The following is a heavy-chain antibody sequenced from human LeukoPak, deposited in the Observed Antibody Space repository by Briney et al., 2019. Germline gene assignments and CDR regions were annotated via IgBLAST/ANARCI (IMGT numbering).Heavy chain of an antibody. CDR3: ARDDSSSTSCYII. CDR2: ISSSSSYI. J-gene: IGHJ4*02. Sequence: PGGSLRLSCAASGFTFSSYSMNWVRQAPGKGLEWVSSISSSSSYIYYADSVKGRFTISRDNAKNSLYLQMNSLRAEDTAVYYCARDDSSSTSCYIIWGQGTQVTVSS. D-gene: IGHD2-2*02. CDR1: GFTFSSYS. V-gene: IGHV3-21*01.